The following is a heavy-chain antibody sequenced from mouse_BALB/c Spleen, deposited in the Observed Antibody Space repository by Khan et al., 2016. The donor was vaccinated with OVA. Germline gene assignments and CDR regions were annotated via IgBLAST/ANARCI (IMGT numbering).Heavy chain of an antibody. CDR3: ERKDYYDYDPFPY. J-gene: IGHJ3*01. CDR1: GYSITSEYT. D-gene: IGHD2-4*01. V-gene: IGHV3-2*02. CDR2: ISYSGNT. Sequence: EVELVESGPGLVKPSQSLSLSCTVTGYSITSEYTWYWIRQFPGNKLEWMCFISYSGNTRYNPSLKSRISFTRDTSTNQFFLQLNSVTSEDTATYYCERKDYYDYDPFPYWGQGTLVTVSA.